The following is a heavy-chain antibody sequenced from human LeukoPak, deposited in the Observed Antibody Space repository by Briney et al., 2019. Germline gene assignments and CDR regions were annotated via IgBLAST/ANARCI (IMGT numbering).Heavy chain of an antibody. CDR2: IYYSGST. J-gene: IGHJ6*03. CDR1: GGSISSYY. D-gene: IGHD2-2*01. Sequence: PSETLSLTCTVSGGSISSYYWSWVRQPAGKGLEWIGYIYYSGSTNYNPSLKSRVTISVDTSKNQFSLKLSSVTAADMAVYYCAKTSAVSVYMDVWGKGTTVTVSS. CDR3: AKTSAVSVYMDV. V-gene: IGHV4-59*12.